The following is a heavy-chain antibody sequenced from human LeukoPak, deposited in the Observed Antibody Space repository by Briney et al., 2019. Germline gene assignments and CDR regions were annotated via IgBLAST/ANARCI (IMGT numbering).Heavy chain of an antibody. D-gene: IGHD2-15*01. CDR1: GYTFTSYD. CDR2: MNPNSGNT. J-gene: IGHJ5*02. Sequence: GASVKASCKASGYTFTSYDINWVRQATGQGLEWMGWMNPNSGNTGYAQKFQGRVTMTRNTSISTAYMELSSLRSEDTAVYYCARSLGYCSGGSCYYDWFDPWGQGTLVTVSS. V-gene: IGHV1-8*01. CDR3: ARSLGYCSGGSCYYDWFDP.